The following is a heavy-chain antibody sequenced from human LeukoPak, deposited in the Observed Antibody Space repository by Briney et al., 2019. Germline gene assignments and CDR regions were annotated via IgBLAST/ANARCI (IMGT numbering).Heavy chain of an antibody. CDR2: IYSGGTT. D-gene: IGHD2-15*01. Sequence: AGSLRLSCAASGFTVSSNYMSWVRQAPGKGLEWVSVIYSGGTTYYADSVKGRFTISRDNSKNTLYLQMNSLRAEDTAVYYCARDPHAACSRGSCKGDYWGQGTLVTVSS. J-gene: IGHJ4*02. V-gene: IGHV3-53*01. CDR1: GFTVSSNY. CDR3: ARDPHAACSRGSCKGDY.